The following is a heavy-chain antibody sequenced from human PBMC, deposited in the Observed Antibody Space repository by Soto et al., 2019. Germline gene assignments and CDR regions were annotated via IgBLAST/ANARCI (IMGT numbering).Heavy chain of an antibody. V-gene: IGHV3-23*01. CDR3: AKDQYVVVTTSWFDP. D-gene: IGHD2-21*02. CDR2: ISGNGFNT. J-gene: IGHJ5*02. CDR1: GFTFSSYA. Sequence: PGGSLRLSCAASGFTFSSYAMSWVRQAPGKGLEWVSTISGNGFNTYYADSVKGRFTISRDNSKNTLYLQMNSLRAEDTAVYYCAKDQYVVVTTSWFDPWGQGTLVTVSS.